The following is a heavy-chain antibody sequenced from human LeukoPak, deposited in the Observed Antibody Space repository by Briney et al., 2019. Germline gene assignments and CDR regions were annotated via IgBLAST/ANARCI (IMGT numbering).Heavy chain of an antibody. CDR1: GYTFTSYG. Sequence: ASVKVSCKASGYTFTSYGISWVRQAPGQGLEWMGWISAYNGNTNYAQKLQGRVTMTTDTSTSTAYMELRSLRSDDTAVYYCARNHDVVVISGDAFDIWGQGTMVTVSS. D-gene: IGHD3-22*01. V-gene: IGHV1-18*01. CDR2: ISAYNGNT. CDR3: ARNHDVVVISGDAFDI. J-gene: IGHJ3*02.